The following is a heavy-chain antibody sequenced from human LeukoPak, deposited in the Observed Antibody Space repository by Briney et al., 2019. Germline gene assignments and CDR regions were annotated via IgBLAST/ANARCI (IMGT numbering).Heavy chain of an antibody. V-gene: IGHV3-21*01. Sequence: PGGSLRLSCAASGFTFSSYSMNWVRQAPGKGLEWVSSISSSSSYIYYADSVKGRFTISRDNAENSLYLQMNSLRAEDTAVYYCARDNDCSSTSCYLVGTSDYYYYMDVWSKGTTVTVSS. J-gene: IGHJ6*03. CDR1: GFTFSSYS. CDR2: ISSSSSYI. CDR3: ARDNDCSSTSCYLVGTSDYYYYMDV. D-gene: IGHD2-2*01.